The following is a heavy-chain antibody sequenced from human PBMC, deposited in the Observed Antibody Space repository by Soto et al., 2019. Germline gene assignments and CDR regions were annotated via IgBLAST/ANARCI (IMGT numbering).Heavy chain of an antibody. CDR1: GYTLTELS. Sequence: ASVKVSCKVSGYTLTELSMHWVRQAPGKGLEWMGGFDPEDGETIYAQKFQGRVTMTEDTSTDTAYMELSSLRSEDTAVYYCATGYGIAAAGSPFDYWGQGTLVTVSS. J-gene: IGHJ4*02. V-gene: IGHV1-24*01. CDR2: FDPEDGET. CDR3: ATGYGIAAAGSPFDY. D-gene: IGHD6-13*01.